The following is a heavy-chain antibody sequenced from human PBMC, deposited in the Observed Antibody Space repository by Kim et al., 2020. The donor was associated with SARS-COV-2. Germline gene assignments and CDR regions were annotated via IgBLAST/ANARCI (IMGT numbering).Heavy chain of an antibody. D-gene: IGHD1-26*01. CDR1: GYTFTSYG. V-gene: IGHV1-18*01. CDR3: ARDSLMDRGSYLNWFDP. J-gene: IGHJ5*02. Sequence: ASVKVSCKASGYTFTSYGISWVRQAPGQGLEWMGWICAYNGNSNYAQKLQGRVTMTTDTSTSTAYMELRSLRSDDTAVYYCARDSLMDRGSYLNWFDPWGQGPLVTVSS. CDR2: ICAYNGNS.